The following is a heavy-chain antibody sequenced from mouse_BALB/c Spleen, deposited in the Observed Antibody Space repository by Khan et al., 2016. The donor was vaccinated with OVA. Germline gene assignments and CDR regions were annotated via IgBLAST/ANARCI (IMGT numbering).Heavy chain of an antibody. CDR2: MWSDGST. D-gene: IGHD2-10*01. V-gene: IGHV2-6-1*01. CDR1: GFSLTNYG. CDR3: ARQPYYHYNVMDY. J-gene: IGHJ4*01. Sequence: MQLEESGPGLVAPSQSLSITCTISGFSLTNYGVHWVRQPPGKGLEWLVLMWSDGSTTSNSALKSRLTISKDNSKSQVFLKMNSLQTDDTAMYFCARQPYYHYNVMDYWGQGTSVTVSS.